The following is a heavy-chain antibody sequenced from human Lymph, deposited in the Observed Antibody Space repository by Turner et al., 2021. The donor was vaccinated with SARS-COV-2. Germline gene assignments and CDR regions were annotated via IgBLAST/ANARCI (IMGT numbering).Heavy chain of an antibody. Sequence: EVQLVESGGGVVQPGGSLSLSCAAPGFPFEDYAMHWVRQAPGKGLEWVSLISGDGGGTYYADSVKGRFTISRDNSKNSLSLQMNSLRAEDTALYYCAKDPGYCSGGSCYSRTYFDFWGQGTLVTVSA. D-gene: IGHD2-15*01. J-gene: IGHJ4*02. CDR1: GFPFEDYA. V-gene: IGHV3-43*02. CDR2: ISGDGGGT. CDR3: AKDPGYCSGGSCYSRTYFDF.